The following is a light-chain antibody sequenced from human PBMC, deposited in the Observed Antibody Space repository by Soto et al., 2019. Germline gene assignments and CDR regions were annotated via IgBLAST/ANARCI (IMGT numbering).Light chain of an antibody. J-gene: IGKJ2*01. CDR1: QSVSSN. V-gene: IGKV3D-15*01. CDR2: GAS. CDR3: QQYNNWLYN. Sequence: EIVMTQSPATLSVSPGERATLSCRASQSVSSNLAWYQQKPGQAPRLLIYGASTRATGIPARFSGSGSGTEFTLTISSLQSEDFAVYYCQQYNNWLYNFCQGNKLEIK.